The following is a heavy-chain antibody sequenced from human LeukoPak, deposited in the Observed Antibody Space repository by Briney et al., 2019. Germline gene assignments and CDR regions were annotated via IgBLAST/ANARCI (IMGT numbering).Heavy chain of an antibody. V-gene: IGHV1-69*05. CDR1: GGTFSSYA. CDR2: IIPIFGTA. Sequence: SVKVSCKASGGTFSSYAISWVRQAPGQGLEWMGGIIPIFGTANCAQKFQGRVTITTDESTSTAYMEMSSLRSEDTAVYYCARDRGHDPFYWNYGALDKNSYYYYYMDVWGKGTTVTVSS. CDR3: ARDRGHDPFYWNYGALDKNSYYYYYMDV. J-gene: IGHJ6*03. D-gene: IGHD1-7*01.